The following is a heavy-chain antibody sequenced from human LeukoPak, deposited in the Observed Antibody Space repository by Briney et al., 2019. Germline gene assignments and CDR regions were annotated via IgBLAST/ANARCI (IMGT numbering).Heavy chain of an antibody. V-gene: IGHV3-23*01. CDR2: ISGSGGST. Sequence: GGSLRLSCAASGFTFSSYAMSWVRQAPGKGLEWVSAISGSGGSTYYADSVKGRFTISRDNSQNTLYLQMNSLRAEDTAVYYCARGYFDWLPYNCFNSWGQGTLVTVSS. J-gene: IGHJ5*01. CDR3: ARGYFDWLPYNCFNS. CDR1: GFTFSSYA. D-gene: IGHD3-9*01.